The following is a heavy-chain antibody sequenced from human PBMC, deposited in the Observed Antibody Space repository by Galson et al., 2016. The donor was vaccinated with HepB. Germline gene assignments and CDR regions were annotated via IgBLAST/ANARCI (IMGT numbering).Heavy chain of an antibody. CDR2: ISWNGGST. V-gene: IGHV3-9*01. CDR1: GFTFDDYA. Sequence: SLRLSCAASGFTFDDYAMHWVRQSPGKGLEWVSGISWNGGSTGYADSVKGRFPVSRDNAQNSLYLEMNSLRAEDTDLYFCAKVRGYRNYYQYVMDVWGQGTTVTVSS. CDR3: AKVRGYRNYYQYVMDV. D-gene: IGHD5-12*01. J-gene: IGHJ6*02.